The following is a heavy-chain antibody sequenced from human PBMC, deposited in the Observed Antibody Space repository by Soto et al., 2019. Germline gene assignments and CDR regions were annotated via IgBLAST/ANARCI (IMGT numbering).Heavy chain of an antibody. Sequence: NPSETLSLTCSVSGYSIRSGYYWGWVRQAPGKGLEWLGSVYHNGIMFHNPSFQSRVTISVDTSKNQFSLNLRSVTAADTAVYYCAALWFGGLAFNYWGHGILVTVS. CDR3: AALWFGGLAFNY. D-gene: IGHD3-10*01. CDR1: GYSIRSGYY. CDR2: VYHNGIM. J-gene: IGHJ4*01. V-gene: IGHV4-38-2*02.